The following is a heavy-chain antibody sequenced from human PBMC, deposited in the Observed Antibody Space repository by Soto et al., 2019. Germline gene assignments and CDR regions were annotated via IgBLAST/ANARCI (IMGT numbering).Heavy chain of an antibody. Sequence: QVQLQESGPGLVKPSQTLSLTCTVSGGSISSGGYYWSWIRQHPGKGLEWIGYIYYSGSTYYNPSLNSRVTISVDTSKNQFSLKLSSVTAADTAVYYCAGVRVVPAAILLSSAFDIWGQGTMGTVSS. CDR2: IYYSGST. D-gene: IGHD2-2*02. CDR1: GGSISSGGYY. J-gene: IGHJ3*02. CDR3: AGVRVVPAAILLSSAFDI. V-gene: IGHV4-31*03.